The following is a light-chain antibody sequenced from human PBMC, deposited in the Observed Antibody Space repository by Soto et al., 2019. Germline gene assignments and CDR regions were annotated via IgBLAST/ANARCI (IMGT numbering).Light chain of an antibody. CDR2: GAT. V-gene: IGKV3-11*01. Sequence: EIVLTQSPATLSLSPGESATLSCRASQSVSILLAWYQQKPGQAPRIPIHGATTRATGIPDRFSGSGSGTDFTLTITRLEPEDSAVYFCQQRSSWPLSCGGGTKVDIK. CDR3: QQRSSWPLS. CDR1: QSVSIL. J-gene: IGKJ4*01.